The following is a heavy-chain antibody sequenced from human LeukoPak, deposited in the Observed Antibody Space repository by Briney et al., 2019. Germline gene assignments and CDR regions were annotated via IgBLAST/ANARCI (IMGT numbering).Heavy chain of an antibody. J-gene: IGHJ4*02. CDR1: GGSINSSSYY. CDR2: TYYSGNT. D-gene: IGHD3-16*01. V-gene: IGHV4-39*06. CDR3: ARGLRGGSYFGY. Sequence: PSETLSLTCTVSGGSINSSSYYWGGTRQPPGKGLEWIGSTYYSGNTYYNPSLKSRVTISLDTSKNQFPMKLSSVTAADTAVYFCARGLRGGSYFGYWGQGTLVTVSS.